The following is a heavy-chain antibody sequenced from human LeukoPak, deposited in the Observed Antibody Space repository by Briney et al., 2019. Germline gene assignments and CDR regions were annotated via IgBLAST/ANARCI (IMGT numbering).Heavy chain of an antibody. CDR3: ARLRGFGELSRNWFDP. CDR1: RGSITGYY. CDR2: IHYSGSP. Sequence: PSETLSLTCTVSRGSITGYYWSWIRQPPGKRLEWIGYIHYSGSPNYNPSLKSRVTMSVETSKNQFSLKLSSVTAADTAVYYCARLRGFGELSRNWFDPWGQGTLVTVSS. V-gene: IGHV4-59*08. D-gene: IGHD3-10*01. J-gene: IGHJ5*02.